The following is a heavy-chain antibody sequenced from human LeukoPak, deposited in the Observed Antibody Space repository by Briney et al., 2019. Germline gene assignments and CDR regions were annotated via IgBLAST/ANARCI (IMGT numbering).Heavy chain of an antibody. CDR2: IVVGSGNT. Sequence: GASVKVSCKASGFTFTSSAVQWVRQARGQRLEWIGWIVVGSGNTNYAQKFQERVTISRDMSTSTAYMELSSLGSEDTAVYYCAASIKDGYNWVVNYWGQGTLVTVSS. CDR3: AASIKDGYNWVVNY. D-gene: IGHD5-24*01. CDR1: GFTFTSSA. V-gene: IGHV1-58*01. J-gene: IGHJ4*02.